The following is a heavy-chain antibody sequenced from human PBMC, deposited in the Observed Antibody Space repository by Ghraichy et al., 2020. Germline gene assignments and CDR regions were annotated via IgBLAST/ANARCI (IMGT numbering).Heavy chain of an antibody. CDR3: ARQGKGVTYGVDV. CDR1: GFTFSSYG. V-gene: IGHV3-33*01. D-gene: IGHD3-3*01. CDR2: IWHDGGIK. J-gene: IGHJ6*02. Sequence: GGSLRLSCAGSGFTFSSYGMHWVRQAPGKGLEWVAFIWHDGGIKFYADSVKGRFTISRDNSKNTLYLNMNSLRAEDTAVYYCARQGKGVTYGVDVWGQGTTVTVSS.